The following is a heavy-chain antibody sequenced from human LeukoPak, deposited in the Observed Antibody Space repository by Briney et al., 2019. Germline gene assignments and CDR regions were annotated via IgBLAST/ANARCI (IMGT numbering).Heavy chain of an antibody. CDR1: GASISSYY. J-gene: IGHJ6*03. CDR3: ARDKRLVVPAAIGYYYYMDV. D-gene: IGHD2-2*02. Sequence: SETLSLTYTVYGASISSYYWSWIRQPAGKGLEWIGRIYTSGSTNYNPSRKSRVTMSVDTSKNQFSLKLSSVTAADTAVYYCARDKRLVVPAAIGYYYYMDVWGKGTTVTVSS. CDR2: IYTSGST. V-gene: IGHV4-4*07.